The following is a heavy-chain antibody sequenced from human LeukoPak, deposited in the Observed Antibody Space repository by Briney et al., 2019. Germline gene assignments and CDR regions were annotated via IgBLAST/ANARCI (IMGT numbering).Heavy chain of an antibody. D-gene: IGHD3-3*01. CDR2: IKLDGSEE. CDR1: GFTFSNYW. Sequence: GGSLRLSCAASGFTFSNYWMSWVRQAPGEGLEWVANIKLDGSEEYYEDSVKGRFTISRDNVKNSLYLQMISLRAEDTALYYCARAPREWLLGYYFDYWGQGTLVTVSS. V-gene: IGHV3-7*01. J-gene: IGHJ4*02. CDR3: ARAPREWLLGYYFDY.